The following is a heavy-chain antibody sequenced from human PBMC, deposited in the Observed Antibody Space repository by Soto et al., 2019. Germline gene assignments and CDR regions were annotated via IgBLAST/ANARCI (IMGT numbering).Heavy chain of an antibody. V-gene: IGHV3-48*03. D-gene: IGHD5-18*01. CDR2: ISSSGSTI. J-gene: IGHJ5*02. CDR1: GFTFSSYE. CDR3: ARDGGYSYGYRWFDP. Sequence: GGSLRLSCAASGFTFSSYEMNWVRQAPGKGLEWVSYISSSGSTIYYADSVKGRFTISRDNAKNSLYLQMNSLRAEDTAVYYCARDGGYSYGYRWFDPWGQGTLVTVSS.